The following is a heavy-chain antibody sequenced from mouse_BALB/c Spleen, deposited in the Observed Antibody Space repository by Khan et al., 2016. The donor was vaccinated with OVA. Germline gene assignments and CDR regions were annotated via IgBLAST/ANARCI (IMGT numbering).Heavy chain of an antibody. CDR3: ARDGSRYNYAMDY. CDR1: GYSITSDYA. Sequence: VQLQQPGPGLVKPSQSLSLTCTVTGYSITSDYAWNWIRQFPGNKLEWMGYISYSGSTNYNPALKSRISITRATSKNQFFLQLNSVTTDDTATYYCARDGSRYNYAMDYWGQGTSVTVSS. CDR2: ISYSGST. V-gene: IGHV3-2*02. J-gene: IGHJ4*01. D-gene: IGHD2-3*01.